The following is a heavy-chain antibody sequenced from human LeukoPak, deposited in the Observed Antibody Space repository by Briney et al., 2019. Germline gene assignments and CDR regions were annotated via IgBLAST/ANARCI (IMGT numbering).Heavy chain of an antibody. V-gene: IGHV3-23*01. D-gene: IGHD2-21*01. CDR2: ISGSGGST. Sequence: GGSLRLSCAASGFTFSSYAMSWVRQAPGKGLEWVSAISGSGGSTYYADSVKGRFTISRDNAKNSLYLQMTSLRAEDTAVYYCARVLSLFYFDYWGQGTLVTVSS. CDR1: GFTFSSYA. CDR3: ARVLSLFYFDY. J-gene: IGHJ4*02.